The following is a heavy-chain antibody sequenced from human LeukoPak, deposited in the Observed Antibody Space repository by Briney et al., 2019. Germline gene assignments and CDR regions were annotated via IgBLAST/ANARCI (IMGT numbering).Heavy chain of an antibody. D-gene: IGHD6-19*01. Sequence: GASVKVSCKASGYTFTGYYMHWVRQAPGQGLEWMGWINTNTGNPTYAQGFTGRFVFSLDTSVSTAYLQISSLKAEDTAVYYCARVWYSSGPAAFDIWGQGTMVTVSS. CDR2: INTNTGNP. CDR3: ARVWYSSGPAAFDI. CDR1: GYTFTGYY. J-gene: IGHJ3*02. V-gene: IGHV7-4-1*02.